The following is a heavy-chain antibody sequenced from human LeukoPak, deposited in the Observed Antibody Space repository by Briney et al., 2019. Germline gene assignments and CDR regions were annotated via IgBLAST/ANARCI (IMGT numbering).Heavy chain of an antibody. Sequence: SETLSLTCTVSGGSISSNSYYWGWIRQPPGKGLEWIGNIYCTGSTYYNPSLKSRVTISIDTSKNQFSLRLSSVTAADTAVYYCARRGFYEGTGFFDYWGQGTLVTVSS. CDR2: IYCTGST. J-gene: IGHJ4*02. V-gene: IGHV4-39*01. CDR3: ARRGFYEGTGFFDY. CDR1: GGSISSNSYY. D-gene: IGHD3-22*01.